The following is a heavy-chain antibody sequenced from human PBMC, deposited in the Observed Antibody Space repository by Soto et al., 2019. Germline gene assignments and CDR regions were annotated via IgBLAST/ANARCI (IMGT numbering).Heavy chain of an antibody. V-gene: IGHV1-46*01. D-gene: IGHD1-1*01. CDR1: GYTFTSYY. Sequence: GASVKVSCKASGYTFTSYYMHWVRQAPGQGLEWMGIINPSGGSTSYAQKFQGRVTMTRDTSTSTVYMELSSLRSEDTAVYYCAREEVTGLVDGVYYYYGMDVWGQGTTVTVSS. CDR2: INPSGGST. CDR3: AREEVTGLVDGVYYYYGMDV. J-gene: IGHJ6*02.